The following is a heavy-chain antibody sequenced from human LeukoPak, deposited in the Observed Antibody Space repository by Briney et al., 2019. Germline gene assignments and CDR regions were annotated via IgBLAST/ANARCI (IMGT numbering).Heavy chain of an antibody. V-gene: IGHV4-34*01. J-gene: IGHJ3*02. CDR1: GGSFSGYY. D-gene: IGHD3-22*01. Sequence: SETLSLTCAVYGGSFSGYYWSWIRQRPGKGLECIGEINHSGSTNYNPSLKSRVTILVDTSKNQFSLKLSSVTAADTAVYYCARGPSITMIVVGYAFDIWGQGTMVTVSS. CDR3: ARGPSITMIVVGYAFDI. CDR2: INHSGST.